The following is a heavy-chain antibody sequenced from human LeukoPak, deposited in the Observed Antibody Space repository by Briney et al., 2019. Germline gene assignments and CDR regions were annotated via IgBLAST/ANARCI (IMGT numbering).Heavy chain of an antibody. CDR2: ISYDGSNK. D-gene: IGHD6-13*01. V-gene: IGHV3-30*03. Sequence: GGSLRLSCAASGFTFSSYGIHWVRQAPGKGLEGVAVISYDGSNKNYADSVKGRFTVSRDNSKNTLYLQMNSLRAEDTAVYYCARDHSSSWYGALSYWGQGTLVTVSS. J-gene: IGHJ4*02. CDR3: ARDHSSSWYGALSY. CDR1: GFTFSSYG.